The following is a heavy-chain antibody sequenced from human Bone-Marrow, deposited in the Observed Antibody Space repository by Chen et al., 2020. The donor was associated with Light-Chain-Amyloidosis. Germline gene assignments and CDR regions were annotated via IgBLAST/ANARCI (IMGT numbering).Heavy chain of an antibody. J-gene: IGHJ4*02. Sequence: QVHRVESGGGVVQHGRSLRLSCAASGFTFISYGMHWVRQAPGKGLEWVGLIWYDGSNKYYADSVKGRFTISRDNSKNTLYLQMNSLRAEDTAVYYCARGQGVYFFDYWGQGTLVTVSS. V-gene: IGHV3-33*01. CDR2: IWYDGSNK. D-gene: IGHD2-8*01. CDR3: ARGQGVYFFDY. CDR1: GFTFISYG.